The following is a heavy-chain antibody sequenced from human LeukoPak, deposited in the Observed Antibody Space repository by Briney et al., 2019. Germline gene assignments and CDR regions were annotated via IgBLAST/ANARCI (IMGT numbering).Heavy chain of an antibody. Sequence: ASVKVSCKASGYTFTGYYMHWVRQAPGQGLEWMGWINGNSGVTNYAQKFQGRVTMTRDTSISTAYMELSSLRSDDTAVYFCASYNFWNGRSFDHWGQGTLVTVSS. D-gene: IGHD3-3*01. CDR1: GYTFTGYY. V-gene: IGHV1-2*02. J-gene: IGHJ4*02. CDR2: INGNSGVT. CDR3: ASYNFWNGRSFDH.